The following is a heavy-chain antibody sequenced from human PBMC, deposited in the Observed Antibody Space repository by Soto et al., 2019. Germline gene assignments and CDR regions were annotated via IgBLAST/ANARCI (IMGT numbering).Heavy chain of an antibody. CDR2: IYYSGST. CDR3: ARGSTGYCSSTSCPPLYYFDY. Sequence: SETLSLTCTFSGGSISSGGYYWSWIRQHPGKGLEWIGYIYYSGSTYYNPSLKSRVTISVDTSKNQFSLKLSSVTAADTAVYYCARGSTGYCSSTSCPPLYYFDYWGQGTLVTVSS. CDR1: GGSISSGGYY. D-gene: IGHD2-2*01. V-gene: IGHV4-31*03. J-gene: IGHJ4*02.